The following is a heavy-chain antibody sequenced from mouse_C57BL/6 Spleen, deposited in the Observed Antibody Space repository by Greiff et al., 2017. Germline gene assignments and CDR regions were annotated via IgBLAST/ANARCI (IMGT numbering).Heavy chain of an antibody. CDR3: ARHYGYDGAYFDY. J-gene: IGHJ2*01. D-gene: IGHD2-2*01. V-gene: IGHV1-69*01. CDR2: SDPSDSYT. CDR1: GYTFTSYW. Sequence: QVQLQQSGAELVMPGASVKLSCKASGYTFTSYWMHWVKQRPGQGLEWIGESDPSDSYTNYNQKFKGKSTLTVDKSSSTADMQHSSLTSEDSAVYYCARHYGYDGAYFDYWGQGTTLTVSS.